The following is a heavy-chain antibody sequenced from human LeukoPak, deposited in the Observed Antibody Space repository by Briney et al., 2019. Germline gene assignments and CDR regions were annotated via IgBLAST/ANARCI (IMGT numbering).Heavy chain of an antibody. V-gene: IGHV1-18*03. CDR1: GYTFTSYG. Sequence: ASVKVSCKASGYTFTSYGISWVRQAPGQGLEWMGWISAYNGNTNYAQKLQGRVTMTTDTSTSTAYMELRSLRSDDMAVYYCARVGEGLDIVVVPAAILRGTYHYYYMDVWGKGTTVTVSS. J-gene: IGHJ6*03. CDR2: ISAYNGNT. CDR3: ARVGEGLDIVVVPAAILRGTYHYYYMDV. D-gene: IGHD2-2*02.